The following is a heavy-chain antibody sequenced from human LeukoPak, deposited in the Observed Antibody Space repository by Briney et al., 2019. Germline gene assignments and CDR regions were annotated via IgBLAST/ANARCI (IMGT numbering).Heavy chain of an antibody. CDR1: GYTFTSYY. CDR3: ARDQIRYCSSTSCYRYYYYGMDV. V-gene: IGHV1-46*01. D-gene: IGHD2-2*02. CDR2: INPSGGST. Sequence: ASVKVSCKASGYTFTSYYMHWVRQAPGQGLERMGIINPSGGSTSYAQKFQGRVTMTRDTSTSTVYMELSSLRSEDTAVYYCARDQIRYCSSTSCYRYYYYGMDVWGQGTTVTVSS. J-gene: IGHJ6*02.